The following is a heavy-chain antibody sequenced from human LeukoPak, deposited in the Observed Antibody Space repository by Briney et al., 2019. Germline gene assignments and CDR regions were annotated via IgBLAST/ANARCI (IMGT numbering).Heavy chain of an antibody. CDR3: ARTPYYYYYGMDV. V-gene: IGHV4-34*01. CDR2: INHSGFT. J-gene: IGHJ6*02. Sequence: SETLSLTCSVYGGSFSGYYWSWIRQPPGKGLEWIGEINHSGFTNYNPSLKSRVTISVDTSKNHFSLKLSSGTAADTAVYYCARTPYYYYYGMDVWGQGTTVTVSS. CDR1: GGSFSGYY. D-gene: IGHD2-15*01.